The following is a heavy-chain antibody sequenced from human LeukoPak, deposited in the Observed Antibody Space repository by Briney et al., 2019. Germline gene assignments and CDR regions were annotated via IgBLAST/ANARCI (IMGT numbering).Heavy chain of an antibody. V-gene: IGHV3-30-3*01. J-gene: IGHJ3*02. CDR3: ARGSLDCGGDCAYDAFDI. D-gene: IGHD2-21*02. CDR2: ISYDGSNK. CDR1: GFTFSSYV. Sequence: GGSLRLSCAASGFTFSSYVMHWVRQAPGKGLEWVAVISYDGSNKYYADSVKGRFTISRDNSKNTLYLQMNSLRAEDTAVYYCARGSLDCGGDCAYDAFDIWGQGTMVTVSS.